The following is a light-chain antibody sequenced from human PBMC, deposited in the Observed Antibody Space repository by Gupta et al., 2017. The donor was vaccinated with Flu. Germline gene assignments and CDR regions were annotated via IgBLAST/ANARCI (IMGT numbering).Light chain of an antibody. Sequence: RSDVVGYNYVSWYQQHPGKAPKLMIYDVSKRPSGVSNRFSGSKSGNTASRTISGLQAEDEADDYCNSYTSSSTLIVFGGGTKLTVL. J-gene: IGLJ2*01. CDR2: DVS. CDR3: NSYTSSSTLIV. V-gene: IGLV2-14*03. CDR1: RSDVVGYNY.